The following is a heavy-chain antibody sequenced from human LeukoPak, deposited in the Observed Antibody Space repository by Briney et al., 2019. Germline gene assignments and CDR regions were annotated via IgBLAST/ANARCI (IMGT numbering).Heavy chain of an antibody. CDR1: GFNFSTFW. V-gene: IGHV3-7*01. CDR2: IKPDGSEK. Sequence: PGGSLRLSCAATGFNFSTFWMTWVRQAPGKGLEWVANIKPDGSEKSYVDSVKGRFTVSRDNAKNSLYLHMNSLRAEDTALYYCTRNTVAAAGDDWGQGTLVTVSS. CDR3: TRNTVAAAGDD. J-gene: IGHJ4*02. D-gene: IGHD6-13*01.